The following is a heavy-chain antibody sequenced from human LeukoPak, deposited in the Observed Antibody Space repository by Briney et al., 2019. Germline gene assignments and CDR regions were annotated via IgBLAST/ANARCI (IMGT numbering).Heavy chain of an antibody. CDR1: GFTVSSND. J-gene: IGHJ6*02. Sequence: GGSLRLSCAASGFTVSSNDMNWVRQAPGKGLEWVSVIYSGGSTFSVDSVKGRFTISRDNSKNTLYLQMNSLRAEDTALYYCARGAGAYNYHAMDVWGQGTTVTVSS. CDR3: ARGAGAYNYHAMDV. V-gene: IGHV3-66*01. CDR2: IYSGGST. D-gene: IGHD6-19*01.